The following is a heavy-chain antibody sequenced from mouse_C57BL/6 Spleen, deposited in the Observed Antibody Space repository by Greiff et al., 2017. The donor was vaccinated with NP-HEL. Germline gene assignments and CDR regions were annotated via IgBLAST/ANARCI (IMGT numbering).Heavy chain of an antibody. J-gene: IGHJ1*03. CDR2: IHPNSGST. CDR1: GYTFTSYW. V-gene: IGHV1-64*01. Sequence: QVQLQQSGAELVKPGASVKLSCKASGYTFTSYWMHWVKQRPGQGLEWIGMIHPNSGSTNYNEKFKSKATLTVDKSSSTAYMQLSSLTSEDSAVYYCARSPLITAVVATDWYFDVWGTGTTVTVSS. CDR3: ARSPLITAVVATDWYFDV. D-gene: IGHD1-1*01.